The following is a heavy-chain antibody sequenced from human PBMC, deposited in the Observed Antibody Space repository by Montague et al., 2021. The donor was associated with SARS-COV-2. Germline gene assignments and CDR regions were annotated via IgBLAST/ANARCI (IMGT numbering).Heavy chain of an antibody. D-gene: IGHD3-22*01. Sequence: SETLSLTCSVSGGSISGYYWSWIRQPPGKGLGWIGYTYYSGGTNYNPSLKSRVTISVDTSKNQFSLELSSVTAADTAMYYCARVGTRLNDYDGSGYFDYWGQGALVIVSS. J-gene: IGHJ4*02. CDR3: ARVGTRLNDYDGSGYFDY. CDR1: GGSISGYY. V-gene: IGHV4-59*01. CDR2: TYYSGGT.